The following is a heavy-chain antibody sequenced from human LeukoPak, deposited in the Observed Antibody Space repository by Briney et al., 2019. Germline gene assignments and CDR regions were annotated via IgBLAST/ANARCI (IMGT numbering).Heavy chain of an antibody. Sequence: GGSLRLSCAASGFTFSSYAMHWVRQAPGKGLEWVAVISYDGSNKYYADSVKGRFTIPRDNSKNTLYLQMNSLRAEDTAVYYCARGGKQQLALDYWGQGTLVTVSS. V-gene: IGHV3-30-3*01. D-gene: IGHD6-13*01. CDR1: GFTFSSYA. CDR3: ARGGKQQLALDY. J-gene: IGHJ4*02. CDR2: ISYDGSNK.